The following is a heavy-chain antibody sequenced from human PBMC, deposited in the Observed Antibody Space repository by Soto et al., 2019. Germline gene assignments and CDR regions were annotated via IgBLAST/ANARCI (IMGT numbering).Heavy chain of an antibody. J-gene: IGHJ3*02. CDR2: IYYSGST. D-gene: IGHD1-7*01. CDR1: GGSISSGGYY. Sequence: QVQLQESGPGLVKPSQTLSLTCTVSGGSISSGGYYWSWIRQHPGKGLEWIGYIYYSGSTYYNPSLKSRVTISVDTSKNQFSLKLSSVTAADTAVYYCARDKGYIGRSFRNFDAFDIWGQGTMVTVSS. V-gene: IGHV4-31*03. CDR3: ARDKGYIGRSFRNFDAFDI.